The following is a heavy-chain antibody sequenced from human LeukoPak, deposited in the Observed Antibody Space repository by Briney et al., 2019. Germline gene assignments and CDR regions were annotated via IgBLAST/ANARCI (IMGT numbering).Heavy chain of an antibody. CDR2: ISWNSGSI. CDR1: GFTFSNAW. D-gene: IGHD3-16*01. J-gene: IGHJ4*02. V-gene: IGHV3-74*01. Sequence: GGSLRLSCAASGFTFSNAWMSWVRQAPGKGLEWVSGISWNSGSIGYADSVKGRFTISRDNAKNTLYLQMNSLRAEDTAVYYCARVRWGGLYYFDYWGQGTLVTVSS. CDR3: ARVRWGGLYYFDY.